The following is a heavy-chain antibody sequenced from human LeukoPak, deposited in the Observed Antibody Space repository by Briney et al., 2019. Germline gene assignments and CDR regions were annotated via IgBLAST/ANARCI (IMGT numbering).Heavy chain of an antibody. V-gene: IGHV4-39*01. Sequence: SETLSLTCTVSGASITSGIYCWDWIRQPPGKGLEWIGNWCYDGNMYHNPSLKSRVTVSVDTSKSQFSLILSSVTAADTAVYFYARQPTGYMDVWGKGTTVTVSS. CDR2: WCYDGNM. CDR3: ARQPTGYMDV. D-gene: IGHD7-27*01. CDR1: GASITSGIYC. J-gene: IGHJ6*03.